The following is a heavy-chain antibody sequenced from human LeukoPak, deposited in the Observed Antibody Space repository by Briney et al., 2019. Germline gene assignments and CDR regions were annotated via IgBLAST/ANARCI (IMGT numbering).Heavy chain of an antibody. J-gene: IGHJ5*02. CDR3: ARAPSYYYDSSGYGWFDP. D-gene: IGHD3-22*01. Sequence: SVKVSCKASGGTFSSYTISWVRQAPGQGLEWMGRIIPILGIANYAQKFQGRVTITADKSTSTAYMELSSLRSEDTAVYYCARAPSYYYDSSGYGWFDPWGQGTLVTVSS. V-gene: IGHV1-69*02. CDR1: GGTFSSYT. CDR2: IIPILGIA.